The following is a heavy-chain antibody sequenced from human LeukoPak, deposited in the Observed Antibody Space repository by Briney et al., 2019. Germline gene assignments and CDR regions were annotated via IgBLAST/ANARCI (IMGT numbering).Heavy chain of an antibody. CDR1: GYTFTGYY. V-gene: IGHV1-8*02. CDR2: MNPNSGNT. Sequence: ASVKVSCKASGYTFTGYYMHWVRQATGQGLEWMGWMNPNSGNTGYAQKFQGRVTMTRNTSISTAYMELSSLRSEDTAVYYCARSGEYFDYWGQGTLVTVSS. CDR3: ARSGEYFDY. J-gene: IGHJ4*02. D-gene: IGHD3-10*01.